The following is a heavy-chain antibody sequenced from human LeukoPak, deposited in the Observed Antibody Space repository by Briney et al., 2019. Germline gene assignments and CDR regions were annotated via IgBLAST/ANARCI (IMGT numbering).Heavy chain of an antibody. CDR1: GFTFSSYW. Sequence: QSGGSLRLSCAASGFTFSSYWMSWVRQAPGKGLEWVANIKQDGSEKYYVDSVKGRFTISRDNAKNSLYLQMNSLRAEDTAVYYCAREGHIGSTHYCYYYMDVWGKGTTVTISS. J-gene: IGHJ6*03. CDR2: IKQDGSEK. D-gene: IGHD6-13*01. V-gene: IGHV3-7*01. CDR3: AREGHIGSTHYCYYYMDV.